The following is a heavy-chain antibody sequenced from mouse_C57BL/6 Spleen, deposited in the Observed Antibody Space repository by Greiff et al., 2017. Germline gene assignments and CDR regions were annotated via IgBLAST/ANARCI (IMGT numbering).Heavy chain of an antibody. CDR2: IWSGGST. CDR1: GFSLTSYG. Sequence: QVQLQQSGPGLVQPSQSLSITCTVSGFSLTSYGVHWVRQSPGKGLEWLGVIWSGGSTDYNAAFISRLSISKDNSKSQVFFKMNSLQADDTAIYYCARVGSYWYFDVWGTGTTVTVSS. D-gene: IGHD1-1*01. V-gene: IGHV2-2*01. CDR3: ARVGSYWYFDV. J-gene: IGHJ1*03.